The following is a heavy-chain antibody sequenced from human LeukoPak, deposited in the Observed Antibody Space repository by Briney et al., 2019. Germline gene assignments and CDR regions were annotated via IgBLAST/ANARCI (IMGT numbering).Heavy chain of an antibody. V-gene: IGHV3-48*03. CDR3: ARLYGDHFDY. CDR2: ISSSGSTI. D-gene: IGHD4-17*01. J-gene: IGHJ4*02. CDR1: GFTFSSYE. Sequence: PGGSLRLSCAASGFTFSSYEMNWVRQAPGKGLEWVSYISSSGSTIYYADSVKGRFTISRDNAKNSLYLQMNSLRAKDTAVYYCARLYGDHFDYWGQGTLVTVSS.